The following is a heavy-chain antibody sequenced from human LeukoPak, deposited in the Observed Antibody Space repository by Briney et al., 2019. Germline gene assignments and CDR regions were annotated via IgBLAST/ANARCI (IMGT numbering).Heavy chain of an antibody. CDR3: AREPYGDYFDY. V-gene: IGHV3-9*01. J-gene: IGHJ4*02. Sequence: GRSLRLSCVASGFTFYDYAMHWVRQAPGKGLEWVSGISWNSGSIGYADSVKGRFTISRDNAKNSLYLQMNSLRAEDTAVYYCAREPYGDYFDYWGQGTLVTVSS. CDR1: GFTFYDYA. D-gene: IGHD4-17*01. CDR2: ISWNSGSI.